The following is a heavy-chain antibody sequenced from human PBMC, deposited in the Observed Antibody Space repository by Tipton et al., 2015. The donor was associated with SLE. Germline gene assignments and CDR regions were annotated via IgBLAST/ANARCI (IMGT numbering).Heavy chain of an antibody. J-gene: IGHJ3*02. D-gene: IGHD3-3*01. CDR2: IYYSGST. Sequence: TLSLTCTVSGGSISSSSYYWGWIRQPPGKGLEWIGSIYYSGSTYYNPSLKSRVTISVDTSKNQFSLKLSSVTAADTAVYYCAGGKDYDFWSGDYRRDASDIWGQGTMATVSS. V-gene: IGHV4-39*07. CDR1: GGSISSSSYY. CDR3: AGGKDYDFWSGDYRRDASDI.